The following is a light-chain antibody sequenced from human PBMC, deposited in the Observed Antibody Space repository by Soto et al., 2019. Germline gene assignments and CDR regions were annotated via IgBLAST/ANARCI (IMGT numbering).Light chain of an antibody. J-gene: IGKJ4*02. CDR3: RQVNNYPRT. CDR1: QGISQY. V-gene: IGKV1-9*01. Sequence: DTHLTQSPSLMSASVGDSVTITCRASQGISQYVAWYQQKPGKAPKLLIYAATVLQGGVPSRFSGTRSATEFILTISSLQPEDVATDYCRQVNNYPRTFGGGTKVDIK. CDR2: AAT.